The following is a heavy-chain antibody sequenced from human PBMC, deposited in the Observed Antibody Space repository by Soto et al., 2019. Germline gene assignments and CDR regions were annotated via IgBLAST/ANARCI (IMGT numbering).Heavy chain of an antibody. V-gene: IGHV4-30-2*01. CDR2: IYHSGST. CDR3: AGSGYSGYDVY. CDR1: GVSISSGGYS. J-gene: IGHJ4*02. Sequence: PSETLSLTCAVSGVSISSGGYSWSWIRQPPGKGLEWIGYIYHSGSTYYNPSLKSRVTISVDRSKNQFSLKLSSVTAADTAVYYCAGSGYSGYDVYWGQGTLVTVSS. D-gene: IGHD5-12*01.